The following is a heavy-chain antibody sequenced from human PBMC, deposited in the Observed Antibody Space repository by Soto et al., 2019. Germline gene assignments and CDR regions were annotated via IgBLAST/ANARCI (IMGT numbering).Heavy chain of an antibody. V-gene: IGHV1-18*01. J-gene: IGHJ3*02. CDR3: ARAGGVLLWFGEPSGGAFDI. Sequence: ASVKVSCKASGYTFTSYGISWVRQAPGQGLEWMGWISGYNGNTNYAQKLQGRFTMTTDTSISTAYMELSRLRSDDTAVYYCARAGGVLLWFGEPSGGAFDIWGQGTMVTVS. D-gene: IGHD3-10*01. CDR2: ISGYNGNT. CDR1: GYTFTSYG.